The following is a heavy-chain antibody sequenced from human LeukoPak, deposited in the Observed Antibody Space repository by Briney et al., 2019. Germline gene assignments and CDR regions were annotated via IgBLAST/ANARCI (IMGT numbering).Heavy chain of an antibody. J-gene: IGHJ5*02. CDR2: IIPILGIA. Sequence: SVKVSCKASGGTFSSYTIGWVRQAPGQGLGWMGRIIPILGIANYAQKFQGRVTITADKSTSTAYMELSSLRSEDTAVYYCAREDFGVVIHNWFDPWGQGTLVTVSS. CDR1: GGTFSSYT. V-gene: IGHV1-69*04. CDR3: AREDFGVVIHNWFDP. D-gene: IGHD3-3*01.